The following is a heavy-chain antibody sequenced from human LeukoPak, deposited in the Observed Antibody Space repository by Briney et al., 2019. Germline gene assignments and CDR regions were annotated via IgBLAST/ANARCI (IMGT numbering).Heavy chain of an antibody. CDR1: GFTFSSYT. CDR2: ISSGSFI. Sequence: GGSLRLSCAASGFTFSSYTMNWVRQAPGKGLELVSSISSGSFIYYADSVKGRFTISRDNVKNSLYLQMNSLRAEDTAVYFCARDRELTVRGQGTLVTVSS. CDR3: ARDRELTV. V-gene: IGHV3-21*01. J-gene: IGHJ4*02. D-gene: IGHD1-26*01.